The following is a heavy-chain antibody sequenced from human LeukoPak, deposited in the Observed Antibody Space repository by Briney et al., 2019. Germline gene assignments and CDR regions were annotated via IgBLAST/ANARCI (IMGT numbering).Heavy chain of an antibody. CDR1: GGSFSGYY. J-gene: IGHJ4*02. D-gene: IGHD4-11*01. Sequence: SETLSLTCAVYGGSFSGYYWSWIRQPAGKGLEWIGRIYSSGNTNYNPSLKSRVTISVDTSKNQFSLKLSSVTAADTAVYYCARGGTYTVTTGNLRYWGQGTLVTVSS. CDR3: ARGGTYTVTTGNLRY. CDR2: IYSSGNT. V-gene: IGHV4-59*10.